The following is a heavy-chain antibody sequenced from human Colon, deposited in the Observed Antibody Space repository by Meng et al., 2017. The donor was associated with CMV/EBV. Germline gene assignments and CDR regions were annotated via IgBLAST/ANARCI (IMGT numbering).Heavy chain of an antibody. J-gene: IGHJ4*02. V-gene: IGHV2-5*01. CDR1: GFSFSTSGVG. CDR3: VHRGSHWTDLPLVY. D-gene: IGHD1-1*01. CDR2: IYWNDDK. Sequence: SGPTLVNPTQTLTLTCSFSGFSFSTSGVGVGWIRQPPGKALEWLALIYWNDDKRYSPSLHTRLTIAKDTSKNQVVLTITNLDPVDTATYYCVHRGSHWTDLPLVYWAPGTQVTVSS.